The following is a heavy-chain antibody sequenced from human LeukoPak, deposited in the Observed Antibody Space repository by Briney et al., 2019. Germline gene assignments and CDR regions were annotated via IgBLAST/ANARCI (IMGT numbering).Heavy chain of an antibody. CDR1: GGSISTYY. CDR2: IYSSGST. Sequence: SETLSLTCTVSGGSISTYYWSWIRQPAGKGLEWIGRIYSSGSTNYNPSLKSRVTMSVDTSKNQFSLKLRSVTAADTAVYYCAKDGGSSWYGWFDPWGQGTLVTVSS. CDR3: AKDGGSSWYGWFDP. D-gene: IGHD6-13*01. J-gene: IGHJ5*02. V-gene: IGHV4-4*07.